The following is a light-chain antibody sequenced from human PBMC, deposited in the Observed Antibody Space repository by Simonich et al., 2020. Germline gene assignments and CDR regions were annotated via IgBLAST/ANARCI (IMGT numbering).Light chain of an antibody. J-gene: IGKJ4*01. V-gene: IGKV4-1*01. CDR3: QQYYSTPLT. Sequence: DIVMTQSPDSLAVSLGARATINCNSSPSGLYSSNTNNYLAWYQQKPGQPPKLLMYWASTRESWVPDRCSGSGSGTDFTLTISSLQAEDVAVYYCQQYYSTPLTFGGGTKVEIK. CDR2: WAS. CDR1: PSGLYSSNTNNY.